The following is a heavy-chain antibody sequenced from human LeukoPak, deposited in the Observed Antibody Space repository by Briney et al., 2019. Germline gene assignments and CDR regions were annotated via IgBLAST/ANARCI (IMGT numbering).Heavy chain of an antibody. CDR2: ISGSGGST. CDR1: GFTFSSYA. D-gene: IGHD6-13*01. Sequence: EGSLRLSCAASGFTFSSYAMSWVRQAPGKGLEWVSAISGSGGSTYYADSVKGRFTISRDNSKNTLYLQMNSLRAEDTAVYYCVKDRSDNSSWYLGDYWGQGTLVAVSS. V-gene: IGHV3-23*01. J-gene: IGHJ4*02. CDR3: VKDRSDNSSWYLGDY.